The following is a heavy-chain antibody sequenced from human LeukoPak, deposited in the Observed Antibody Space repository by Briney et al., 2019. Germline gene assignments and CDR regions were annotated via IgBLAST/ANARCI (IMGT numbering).Heavy chain of an antibody. J-gene: IGHJ4*02. CDR3: ARNGDFWSGETDY. Sequence: PSETLSLTCTVSGGSISSSSYYWGWIRQPPGKGLEWIGSIYYSGSTYYNPSLKSRVTISVDTSKNQISLKLTSVTAADTAVYYCARNGDFWSGETDYWGQGTLVTVSS. V-gene: IGHV4-39*07. CDR2: IYYSGST. CDR1: GGSISSSSYY. D-gene: IGHD3-3*01.